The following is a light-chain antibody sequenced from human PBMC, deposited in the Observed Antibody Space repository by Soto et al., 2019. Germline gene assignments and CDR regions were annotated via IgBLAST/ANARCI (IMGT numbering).Light chain of an antibody. CDR3: QAWDSSTYVV. J-gene: IGLJ2*01. Sequence: SSELTQPPSVSVSPGQTASITCSGGKLGDKYACWYQQKPGQSPVLVIYQDSKPPSGIPERFSGSNSGNTATLTISGPQAMDEADYYCQAWDSSTYVVFGRGTKLTVL. CDR2: QDS. CDR1: KLGDKY. V-gene: IGLV3-1*01.